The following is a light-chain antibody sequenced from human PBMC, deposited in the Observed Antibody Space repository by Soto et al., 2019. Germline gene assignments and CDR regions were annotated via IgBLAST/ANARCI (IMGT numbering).Light chain of an antibody. Sequence: DIRLIQSPSFLAASVGHRVTITCRASPGINIYFAWYQQNPWKAPKLLNSAAPTLQSGVPSRFSGTGSETEFTLTNISLQPEDSAAYFCQQLNSYHTFGGGTQVQIK. CDR1: PGINIY. CDR2: AAP. J-gene: IGKJ4*01. CDR3: QQLNSYHT. V-gene: IGKV1-9*01.